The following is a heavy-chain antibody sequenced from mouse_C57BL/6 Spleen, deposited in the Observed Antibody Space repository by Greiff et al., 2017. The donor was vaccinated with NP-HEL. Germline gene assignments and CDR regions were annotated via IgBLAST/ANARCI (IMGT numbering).Heavy chain of an antibody. CDR2: INYDGSST. CDR3: ARDLTGTSGWYFDV. D-gene: IGHD4-1*01. V-gene: IGHV5-16*01. J-gene: IGHJ1*03. CDR1: GFTFSDYY. Sequence: EVQRVESEGGLVQPGSSMKLSCTASGFTFSDYYMAWVRQVPEKGLEWVANINYDGSSTYYLDSLKSRFIISRDNAKNILYLQMSSLKSEDTATYYCARDLTGTSGWYFDVWGTGTTVTVSS.